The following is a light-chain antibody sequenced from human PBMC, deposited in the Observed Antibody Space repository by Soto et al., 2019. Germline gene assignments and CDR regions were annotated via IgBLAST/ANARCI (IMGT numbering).Light chain of an antibody. CDR3: QQRTDRPPWT. CDR2: DAS. CDR1: QSIGLA. J-gene: IGKJ1*01. Sequence: EIVLTQSPATLSLSPGERATLSCRASQSIGLAIAWYQHKPGQAPRLLIFDASQRATGIPARFRGSGSGTDFTLSISSLAPEDFAVYYCQQRTDRPPWTFXQGTKVDI. V-gene: IGKV3-11*01.